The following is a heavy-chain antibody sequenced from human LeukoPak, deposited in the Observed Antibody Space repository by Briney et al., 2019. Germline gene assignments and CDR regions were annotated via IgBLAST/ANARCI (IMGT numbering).Heavy chain of an antibody. Sequence: GGSLRLSCVASGFTFSDHAVSWLRQAPGRGLEWVSATSGGSTSTYYADSVKGRFTISRDNSKNTLYLQMHSLRAEDTAVYYCAKELWFVISYYFDYWGLGTLVTVSS. CDR3: AKELWFVISYYFDY. CDR1: GFTFSDHA. D-gene: IGHD3-10*01. CDR2: TSGGSTST. V-gene: IGHV3-23*01. J-gene: IGHJ4*02.